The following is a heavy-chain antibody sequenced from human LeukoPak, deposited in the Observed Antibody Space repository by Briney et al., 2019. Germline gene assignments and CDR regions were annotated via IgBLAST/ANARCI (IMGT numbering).Heavy chain of an antibody. Sequence: SVKVSCKASGGTFSSYAISWVRQAPGQGLEWMGGIIPIFGTANYAQKFQGRVTITADESTSTAYMELSSLRSEDTAVYYCARVGTGYYDSSGYYNESYFDYWGQGTLVTVSS. CDR1: GGTFSSYA. CDR2: IIPIFGTA. J-gene: IGHJ4*02. CDR3: ARVGTGYYDSSGYYNESYFDY. D-gene: IGHD3-22*01. V-gene: IGHV1-69*13.